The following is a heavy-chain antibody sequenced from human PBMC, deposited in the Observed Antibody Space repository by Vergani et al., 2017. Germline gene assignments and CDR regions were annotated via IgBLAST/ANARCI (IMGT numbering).Heavy chain of an antibody. V-gene: IGHV4-59*01. CDR2: IYYSGST. J-gene: IGHJ6*02. CDR3: AILGAYQLLYGWRPTPYGMDV. CDR1: GGSISSYY. Sequence: QVQLQESGPGLVKPSQTLSLTCTVSGGSISSYYWSWIRQPPGKGLEWIGYIYYSGSTNYNPSLKSRVTISVATSKNQFSLKLSSVTAADTAVYYCAILGAYQLLYGWRPTPYGMDVWGQGTTVTVSS. D-gene: IGHD2-2*02.